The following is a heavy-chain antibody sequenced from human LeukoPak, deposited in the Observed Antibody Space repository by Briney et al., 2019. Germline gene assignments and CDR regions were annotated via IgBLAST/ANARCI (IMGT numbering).Heavy chain of an antibody. CDR1: GGSISSYY. CDR2: IYYSGST. V-gene: IGHV4-59*01. CDR3: AREGELGTARY. Sequence: PSETLSLTCTVSGGSISSYYWSWIRQPPGKGLEWIGYIYYSGSTNYNPSLKSRVTISVDTSKNQFSLKLSSVTAADTAVYYCAREGELGTARYWGQGTLVTVSS. J-gene: IGHJ4*02. D-gene: IGHD1-26*01.